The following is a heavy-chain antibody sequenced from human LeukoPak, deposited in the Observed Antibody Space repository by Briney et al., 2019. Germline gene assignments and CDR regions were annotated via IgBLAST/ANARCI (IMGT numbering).Heavy chain of an antibody. CDR2: ISWNSGSI. V-gene: IGHV3-9*01. Sequence: PGGSLRLSCAASGFTFDDYAMRWVRQAPGKGLEWVSGISWNSGSIGYADSVKGRFTISRDNAKNSLYLQMNSLRAEDTALYYCAKDRRDDLAAGTGGYFDLWGRGTLVTVSS. CDR1: GFTFDDYA. D-gene: IGHD6-13*01. CDR3: AKDRRDDLAAGTGGYFDL. J-gene: IGHJ2*01.